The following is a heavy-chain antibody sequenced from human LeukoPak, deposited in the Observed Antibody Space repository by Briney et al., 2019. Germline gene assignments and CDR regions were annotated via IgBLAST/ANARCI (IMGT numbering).Heavy chain of an antibody. V-gene: IGHV3-23*01. CDR1: GFTFNNYA. J-gene: IGHJ4*02. CDR2: ISGSGGST. Sequence: QTGGSLRLSCAGSGFTFNNYAMSWVRQAPGKGLEWVSAISGSGGSTYYADSVKGRFTISRDNSKNTLYLQMNSLRAEDTAVYYCAKEAGVVLVANWGFDYWGQGTLVTVSS. CDR3: AKEAGVVLVANWGFDY. D-gene: IGHD2-15*01.